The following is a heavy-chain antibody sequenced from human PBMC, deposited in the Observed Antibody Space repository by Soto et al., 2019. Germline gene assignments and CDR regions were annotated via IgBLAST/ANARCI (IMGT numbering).Heavy chain of an antibody. V-gene: IGHV3-23*01. D-gene: IGHD2-8*02. Sequence: GGSLRLSCAVSGFICSSYDMSWVRQAPGKGLEWVSTILVSGXPHYEDSVKGRFTISRGTSKNTVYLQMNSLTAGDTAVYYCAKATATGGGAFEICGQGTLVTVSS. CDR1: GFICSSYD. J-gene: IGHJ3*02. CDR3: AKATATGGGAFEI. CDR2: ILVSGXP.